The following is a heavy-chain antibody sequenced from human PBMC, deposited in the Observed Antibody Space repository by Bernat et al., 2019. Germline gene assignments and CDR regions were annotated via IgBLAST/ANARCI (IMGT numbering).Heavy chain of an antibody. Sequence: QVQLVESGGGVVQPGRSLRLSCAASGFTFSSYGMHWVRQAPGKGLEWVAVISYDGSNKDYADSVKGRFTISRDNSKNTLYLQMNSLRAEDPAVYYCAKDRGGVAYYFDYWGQGTLVTVSS. D-gene: IGHD3-16*01. CDR1: GFTFSSYG. J-gene: IGHJ4*02. V-gene: IGHV3-30*18. CDR2: ISYDGSNK. CDR3: AKDRGGVAYYFDY.